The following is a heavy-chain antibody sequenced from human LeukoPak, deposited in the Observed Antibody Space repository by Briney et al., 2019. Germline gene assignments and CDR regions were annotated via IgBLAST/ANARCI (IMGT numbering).Heavy chain of an antibody. V-gene: IGHV3-11*01. CDR1: GFTFSAYY. J-gene: IGHJ4*02. CDR3: ARDLSPILTLYYFDY. Sequence: GGSLRLSCAASGFTFSAYYMNWIRQAPGKGLEWVSFISTSGTTIYYADSVKGRFTISRDNAKDSLYLQMNSLRAEDTAVYYCARDLSPILTLYYFDYLGQGTLVTVSS. CDR2: ISTSGTTI. D-gene: IGHD3-9*01.